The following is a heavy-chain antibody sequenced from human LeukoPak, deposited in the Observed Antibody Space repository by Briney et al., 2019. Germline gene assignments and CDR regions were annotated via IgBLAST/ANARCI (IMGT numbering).Heavy chain of an antibody. D-gene: IGHD3-10*01. Sequence: GGSLRLSCAASEFTVSSNYMSWVRQAPGRGLEWVSVIYSGGGTYYADSVKGRFTISRDNSKNMLFLQMNSLRAEDTAVYYCARDSSGPRDWGQGTLVTVAS. CDR3: ARDSSGPRD. J-gene: IGHJ4*02. CDR1: EFTVSSNY. V-gene: IGHV3-66*01. CDR2: IYSGGGT.